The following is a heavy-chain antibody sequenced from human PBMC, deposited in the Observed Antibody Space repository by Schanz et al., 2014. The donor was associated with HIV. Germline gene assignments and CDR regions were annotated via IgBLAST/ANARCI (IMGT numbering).Heavy chain of an antibody. CDR1: GFTFDSYG. CDR3: AKPEYDSRGNSQSHFDY. CDR2: ISYDGTNK. D-gene: IGHD3-22*01. V-gene: IGHV3-30*18. J-gene: IGHJ4*02. Sequence: QVQLVESGGGVVQPGRSLRLSCAASGFTFDSYGIHWVRQAPGKGLEWVAVISYDGTNKKFADSVKGRFTSSRDNSKNTLYLQMKSLRPEDTAVYYCAKPEYDSRGNSQSHFDYWGQGTLVTVSS.